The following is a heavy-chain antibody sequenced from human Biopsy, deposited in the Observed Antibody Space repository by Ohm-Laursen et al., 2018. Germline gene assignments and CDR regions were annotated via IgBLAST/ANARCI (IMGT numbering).Heavy chain of an antibody. CDR3: ARTPRDSFWSGSYKRGLWFDP. CDR2: VYNGGIT. CDR1: GGSIISYY. Sequence: GTLSLTCSVSGGSIISYYWTWIRQPPGKGLEWIGHVYNGGITNYNPSLKSRVTISKDTPKNQFSLQVNSVTAADTAVYYCARTPRDSFWSGSYKRGLWFDPWGQGTLVIVSS. J-gene: IGHJ5*02. V-gene: IGHV4-59*01. D-gene: IGHD3-3*01.